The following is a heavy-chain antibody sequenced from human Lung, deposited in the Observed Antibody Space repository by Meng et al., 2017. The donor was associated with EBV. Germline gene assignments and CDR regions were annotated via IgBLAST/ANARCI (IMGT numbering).Heavy chain of an antibody. V-gene: IGHV3-21*02. D-gene: IGHD1-7*01. CDR1: GFIFSDYN. CDR2: ISSANSYI. CDR3: ARLSGTGWFDP. J-gene: IGHJ5*02. Sequence: EVQLVASGGXLVKPGXSLRLSCAASGFIFSDYNMTWIRQAPGKGLEWVSSISSANSYIYYADSVKGRFTISRDNAKNSLSLQMSSLRVEDTAVYYCARLSGTGWFDPWGQGTLVTVSS.